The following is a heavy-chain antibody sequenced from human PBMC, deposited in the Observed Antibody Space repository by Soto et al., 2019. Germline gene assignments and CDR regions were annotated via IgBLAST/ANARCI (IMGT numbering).Heavy chain of an antibody. V-gene: IGHV1-3*01. Sequence: QVQLVQSGAEVKKPGASVKVSCKASGYTFTSYAMHWVRQAPGQRLEWMGWINAGNGNTKYSQKFQGRVTITRDTSASTAYMELSSLRAEDTAVDYCARGGGYKWGAFDIWGQGTMVTVSS. CDR3: ARGGGYKWGAFDI. D-gene: IGHD3-22*01. J-gene: IGHJ3*02. CDR1: GYTFTSYA. CDR2: INAGNGNT.